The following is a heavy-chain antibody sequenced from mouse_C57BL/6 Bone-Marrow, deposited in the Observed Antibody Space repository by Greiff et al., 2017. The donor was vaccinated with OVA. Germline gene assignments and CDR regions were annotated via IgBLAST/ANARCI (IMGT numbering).Heavy chain of an antibody. CDR3: ARYDGYSWYFDV. D-gene: IGHD2-3*01. CDR1: GFNIKNTY. V-gene: IGHV14-3*01. CDR2: IDPANGNT. J-gene: IGHJ1*03. Sequence: EVKLMESVAELVRPGASVKLSCTASGFNIKNTYMHWVQQRPEQGLEWIGRIDPANGNTKYAPKFQGKATIPADTSSNTAYLQLSSLTSEDTAIYYCARYDGYSWYFDVWGTGTTVTVSS.